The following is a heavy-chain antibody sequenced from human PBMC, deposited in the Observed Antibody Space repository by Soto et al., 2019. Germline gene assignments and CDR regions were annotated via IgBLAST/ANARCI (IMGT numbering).Heavy chain of an antibody. CDR2: ISASAGST. J-gene: IGHJ4*02. D-gene: IGHD1-1*01. Sequence: EVQLLESGGGLVQPGGSLRLSCAASGFTFGTNDMTWVRQAPGKGLECVSAISASAGSTYYADYVKGRFTGSRDNFKNTLFLQMNSLRAEDTAVYYCAKGGYLEQWGQGTLVTVSS. V-gene: IGHV3-23*01. CDR3: AKGGYLEQ. CDR1: GFTFGTND.